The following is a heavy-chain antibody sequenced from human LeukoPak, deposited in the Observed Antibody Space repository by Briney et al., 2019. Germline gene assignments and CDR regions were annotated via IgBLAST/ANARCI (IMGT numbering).Heavy chain of an antibody. CDR2: ISYDGSNK. CDR1: GFTFSSYA. D-gene: IGHD2-8*01. Sequence: PGRSLRLSCAASGFTFSSYAMHWVRQAPGKGLEWVAVISYDGSNKYYADSVKGRFTISRDNSKNTLYLQMNSLRAEDTAVYYCAKDCTPRDYYGMDVWGQGTTVTVSS. CDR3: AKDCTPRDYYGMDV. J-gene: IGHJ6*02. V-gene: IGHV3-30*04.